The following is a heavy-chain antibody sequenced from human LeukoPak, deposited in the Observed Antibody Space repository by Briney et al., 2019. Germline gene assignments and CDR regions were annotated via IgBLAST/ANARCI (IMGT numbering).Heavy chain of an antibody. CDR1: GFTFSSYW. D-gene: IGHD3-10*01. CDR2: INSDGSTT. J-gene: IGHJ4*02. CDR3: ARGGLDY. Sequence: GGSLRLSCAASGFTFSSYWMHWVRQAPGEGLVWVSRINSDGSTTNYADSVKGRFTISRDNAKNTLSLQMISLRAEDTAVYYCARGGLDYWGQGTLVTVSS. V-gene: IGHV3-74*01.